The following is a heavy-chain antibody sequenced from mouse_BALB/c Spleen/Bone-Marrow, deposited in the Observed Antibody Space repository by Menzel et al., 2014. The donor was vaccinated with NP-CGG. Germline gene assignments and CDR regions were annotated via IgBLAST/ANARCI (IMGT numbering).Heavy chain of an antibody. CDR1: GYTFTSYW. V-gene: IGHV1S126*01. CDR2: IYPSDSYT. D-gene: IGHD2-10*02. CDR3: TRQYGNYYAMDY. Sequence: VNLVESGAELVRPGASVKVPCKASGYTFTSYWINWVKQRPGQGLEWIGNIYPSDSYTNYNQNFKDKATLTVDKSSSTAYMQLSSPTSEDSAVYYCTRQYGNYYAMDYWGQGTSVTVSS. J-gene: IGHJ4*01.